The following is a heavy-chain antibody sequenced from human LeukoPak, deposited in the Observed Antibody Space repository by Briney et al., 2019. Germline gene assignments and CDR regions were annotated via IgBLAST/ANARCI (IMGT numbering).Heavy chain of an antibody. V-gene: IGHV1-2*04. J-gene: IGHJ6*02. CDR1: GYTFTGYY. CDR2: INPNSGGT. Sequence: GASVKVSCKASGYTFTGYYMHRVRQAPGQGLEWMGWINPNSGGTNYAQKFQGWVTMTRDTSISTAYMELSRLRSDDTAVYYCARVRQDYYYGMDVWGQGTTVTVSS. CDR3: ARVRQDYYYGMDV.